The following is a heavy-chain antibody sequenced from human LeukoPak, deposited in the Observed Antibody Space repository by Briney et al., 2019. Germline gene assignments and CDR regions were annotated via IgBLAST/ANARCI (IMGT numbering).Heavy chain of an antibody. D-gene: IGHD6-13*01. CDR1: GYTFTSYD. CDR3: ARAAAAGLNWFDP. V-gene: IGHV1-8*03. Sequence: ASVKVSCKASGYTFTSYDINWVRQATGQGLEWMGWMDPNSGNTGYAQKFQGRVTITRNTSISTAYMELSSLRSEDTAVYYCARAAAAGLNWFDPWGQGTLVTVSS. CDR2: MDPNSGNT. J-gene: IGHJ5*02.